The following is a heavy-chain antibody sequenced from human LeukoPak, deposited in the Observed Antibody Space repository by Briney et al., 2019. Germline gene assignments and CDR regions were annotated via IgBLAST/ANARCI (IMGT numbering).Heavy chain of an antibody. CDR2: INSDGSST. V-gene: IGHV3-74*03. J-gene: IGHJ6*02. D-gene: IGHD5-12*01. Sequence: GGSLRLSCAASGFTFSSYWMHWVRQAPGKGLVWVSRINSDGSSTTYADSVKGRFTISRDNAKNMVYLQMNGLRAEDTAVYYCVRASDVVATADWGQGTTVTVSS. CDR1: GFTFSSYW. CDR3: VRASDVVATAD.